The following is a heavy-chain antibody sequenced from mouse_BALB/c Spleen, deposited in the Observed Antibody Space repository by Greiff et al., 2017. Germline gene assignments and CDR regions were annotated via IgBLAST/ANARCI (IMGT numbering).Heavy chain of an antibody. J-gene: IGHJ4*01. V-gene: IGHV5-17*02. CDR1: GFTFSSFG. D-gene: IGHD1-1*01. Sequence: EVQGVESGGGLVQPGGSRKLSCAASGFTFSSFGMHWVRQAPEKGLEWVAYISSGSSTIYYADTVKGRFTISRDNPKNTLFLQMTSLRSEDTAMYYCARRGYYGYAMDYWGQGTSVTVSS. CDR2: ISSGSSTI. CDR3: ARRGYYGYAMDY.